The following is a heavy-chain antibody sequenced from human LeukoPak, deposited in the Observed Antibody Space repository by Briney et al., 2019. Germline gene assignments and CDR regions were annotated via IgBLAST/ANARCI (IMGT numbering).Heavy chain of an antibody. D-gene: IGHD2-2*01. CDR3: ARVRYCSSTSCYVFDY. CDR1: GFTFSSYW. CDR2: IKQDGSEK. Sequence: GGSLRLSCAASGFTFSSYWMSWVRQAPGKGLEWVANIKQDGSEKYYVDSVKGRFTISRDNAKNSLYLQMNSLRAEDTALYYCARVRYCSSTSCYVFDYWGQGTLVTVSS. J-gene: IGHJ4*02. V-gene: IGHV3-7*03.